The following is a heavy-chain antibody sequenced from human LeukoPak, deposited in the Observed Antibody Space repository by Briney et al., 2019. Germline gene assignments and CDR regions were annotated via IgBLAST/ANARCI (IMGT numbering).Heavy chain of an antibody. CDR2: IYHSGST. V-gene: IGHV4-38-2*01. D-gene: IGHD2-2*01. Sequence: SETLSLTCAVSGYSISSGYYWGWIRQPPGKGLEWIGSIYHSGSTYYNPSLKSRVTISVDTSKNQFSLKLSSVTAADTAVYYCGGAMREWFDPWGQGTLVTVSS. J-gene: IGHJ5*02. CDR3: GGAMREWFDP. CDR1: GYSISSGYY.